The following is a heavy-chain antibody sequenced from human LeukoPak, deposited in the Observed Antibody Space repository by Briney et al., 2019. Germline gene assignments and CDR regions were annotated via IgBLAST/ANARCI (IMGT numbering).Heavy chain of an antibody. J-gene: IGHJ4*02. V-gene: IGHV1-2*02. D-gene: IGHD3-22*01. CDR3: ARDLYRIVVVPHYFDY. CDR2: INPNSGGT. Sequence: GASVKVSCKASGYTFTGYYMHWVRQAPGQGLEWMGWINPNSGGTNYAQKFQGRVTMTRDTSISTAYMELNSLRAEDTAVYYCARDLYRIVVVPHYFDYWGQGTLVTVSS. CDR1: GYTFTGYY.